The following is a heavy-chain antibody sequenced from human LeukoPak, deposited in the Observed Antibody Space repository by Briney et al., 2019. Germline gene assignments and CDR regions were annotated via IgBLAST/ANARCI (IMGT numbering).Heavy chain of an antibody. V-gene: IGHV1-46*01. J-gene: IGHJ5*02. Sequence: ASVKVSCKASGYIFTSYYMHWVRQAPGQGLEWMGIINPSGDNTRYAQKLQGRVTMTRDMSTSTVYMELSSLRSEDTAMYYCARALPHRRLMDITMEQHWFDPWGQGTLVTVSS. CDR2: INPSGDNT. CDR3: ARALPHRRLMDITMEQHWFDP. CDR1: GYIFTSYY. D-gene: IGHD5-18*01.